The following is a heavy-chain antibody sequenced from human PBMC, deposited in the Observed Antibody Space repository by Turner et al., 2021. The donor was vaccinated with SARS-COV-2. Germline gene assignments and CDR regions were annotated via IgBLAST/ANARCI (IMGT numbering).Heavy chain of an antibody. V-gene: IGHV3-21*01. Sequence: EVQLVKSGGGLVKPVGSLSLPCAASGFSFSIYSMNWVRQAPGKGLEWFSCISSSSSYIYYADSVKGRYTITRDNAKNSLYQQMNSLRAEDTAVYYCARWDNYYDSSGYYPDAFDIWGQGTMVTVSS. J-gene: IGHJ3*02. CDR3: ARWDNYYDSSGYYPDAFDI. CDR1: GFSFSIYS. CDR2: ISSSSSYI. D-gene: IGHD3-22*01.